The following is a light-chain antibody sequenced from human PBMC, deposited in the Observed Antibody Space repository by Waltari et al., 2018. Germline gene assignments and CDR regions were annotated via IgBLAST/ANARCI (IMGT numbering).Light chain of an antibody. CDR1: SNDVGGYYY. J-gene: IGLJ2*01. Sequence: QSALSQPLSVSGSPGQSVTISCTGTSNDVGGYYYVSWFQHFPGKAPNLIIYDVTRRHSGVPDRFSGSKSGNTASLTISGLQVEDEATYYCCSRAGTYTWLFGGGTKVTVL. V-gene: IGLV2-11*01. CDR2: DVT. CDR3: CSRAGTYTWL.